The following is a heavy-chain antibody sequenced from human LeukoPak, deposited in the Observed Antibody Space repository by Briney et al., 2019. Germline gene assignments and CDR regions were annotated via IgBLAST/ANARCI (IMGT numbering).Heavy chain of an antibody. CDR2: IDWDDGK. CDR3: ARFLYGDSAYFFDY. V-gene: IGHV2-70*01. D-gene: IGHD4-17*01. CDR1: GFSFDTSGMC. J-gene: IGHJ4*02. Sequence: SGPALVKPTQTLTLTCTFSGFSFDTSGMCVRWIRQPPGKALEWLALIDWDDGKYYTTSLKTRLTISKDTSKNQVVLTMTNVDPVDTAMYYCARFLYGDSAYFFDYWGRGTLVTVSS.